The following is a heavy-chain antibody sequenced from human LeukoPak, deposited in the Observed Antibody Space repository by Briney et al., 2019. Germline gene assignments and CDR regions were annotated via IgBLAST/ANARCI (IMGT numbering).Heavy chain of an antibody. V-gene: IGHV4-34*01. Sequence: PSETLSLTCAVYGGSFSGYYWSWIRRPPGKGLEWIGEINHSGSTNYNPSLKSRVTISVDTSKNQFSLELSSVTAADTAVYYCARGGGDYYDSSGYYYVNFDYWGQGTLVTVSS. CDR1: GGSFSGYY. J-gene: IGHJ4*02. CDR2: INHSGST. D-gene: IGHD3-22*01. CDR3: ARGGGDYYDSSGYYYVNFDY.